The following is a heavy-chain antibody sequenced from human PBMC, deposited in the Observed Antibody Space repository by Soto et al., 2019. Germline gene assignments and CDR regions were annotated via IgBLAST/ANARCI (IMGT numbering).Heavy chain of an antibody. J-gene: IGHJ4*02. CDR1: GGSISSGDYY. CDR2: IYYSGST. D-gene: IGHD1-26*01. CDR3: AREGRYSGSRRYFDY. Sequence: SETPSLTCTVSGGSISSGDYYWSWIRQPPGKGLEWIGYIYYSGSTYYNPSLKSRVTISVDTSKNQFSLKLSSGTAADTAVYYCAREGRYSGSRRYFDYWGQGTLVTVSS. V-gene: IGHV4-30-4*01.